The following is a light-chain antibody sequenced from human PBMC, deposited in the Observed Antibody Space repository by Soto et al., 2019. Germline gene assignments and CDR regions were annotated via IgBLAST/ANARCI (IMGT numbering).Light chain of an antibody. Sequence: DIQMTQSPSSLSASVGDSVTITCRASQGINKFLAWFQQKPGTASKPLISTASRLLSAGPSRFCGSGTGTHFTLTINTLQSEDVATYYRQDYESYPLTCAGETKV. J-gene: IGKJ4*01. CDR3: QDYESYPLT. CDR1: QGINKF. V-gene: IGKV1-16*01. CDR2: TAS.